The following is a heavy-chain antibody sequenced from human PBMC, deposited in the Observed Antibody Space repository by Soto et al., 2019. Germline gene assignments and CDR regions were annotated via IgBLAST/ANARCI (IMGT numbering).Heavy chain of an antibody. CDR1: GGSISSYC. J-gene: IGHJ4*02. CDR2: IYYSGST. D-gene: IGHD2-2*01. V-gene: IGHV4-59*01. Sequence: SETLSLTCTVSGGSISSYCWSWIRQPPGKGLEWIGYIYYSGSTNYNPSLKSRVTISVDTSKNQFSLKLSSVTAADTAVYYCARLYCSSTSCYPLYFDYWGQGTLVTVSS. CDR3: ARLYCSSTSCYPLYFDY.